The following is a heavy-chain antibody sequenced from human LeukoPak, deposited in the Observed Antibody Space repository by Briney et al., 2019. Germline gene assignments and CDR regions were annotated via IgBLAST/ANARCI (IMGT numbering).Heavy chain of an antibody. J-gene: IGHJ4*02. CDR3: ARLAVAGYFDY. D-gene: IGHD6-19*01. CDR2: ISAYNGNT. V-gene: IGHV1-18*01. Sequence: AASVKVSCKASGYTFTSYGISWARQAPGQGLEWMGWISAYNGNTNYAQKLQGRVTMTTDTSTSTAYMELRSLRSDDTAVYYCARLAVAGYFDYWGQGTLVTVSS. CDR1: GYTFTSYG.